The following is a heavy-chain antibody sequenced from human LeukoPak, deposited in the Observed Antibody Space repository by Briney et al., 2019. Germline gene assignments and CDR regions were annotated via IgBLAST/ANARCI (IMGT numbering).Heavy chain of an antibody. Sequence: SETLSLTCFVSGGSISTYYWSWIRQPPGKGLEWIGYNYNRGTTAYNPSLKSRVTISVDRSKNQFSLSLPSVTAADTAFYYCAREKASAGPHFEHWGRGILVTVSS. CDR1: GGSISTYY. CDR3: AREKASAGPHFEH. J-gene: IGHJ4*02. V-gene: IGHV4-59*01. CDR2: NYNRGTT. D-gene: IGHD6-13*01.